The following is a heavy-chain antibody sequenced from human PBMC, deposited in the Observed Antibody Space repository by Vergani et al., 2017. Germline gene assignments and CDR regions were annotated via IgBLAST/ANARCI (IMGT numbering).Heavy chain of an antibody. D-gene: IGHD6-19*01. CDR2: IYYSGST. Sequence: QLQLQESGPGLVKPSATLSLTCSVSGASIRSSNYYWGWIRQPPGKGLEWIASIYYSGSTYYTPSLKSRVTISVDTSKNQFSLKLSPVTAADTAVYFCARHSTVEWLVKLGWIDPWGQGILVTVSS. V-gene: IGHV4-39*01. CDR1: GASIRSSNYY. CDR3: ARHSTVEWLVKLGWIDP. J-gene: IGHJ5*02.